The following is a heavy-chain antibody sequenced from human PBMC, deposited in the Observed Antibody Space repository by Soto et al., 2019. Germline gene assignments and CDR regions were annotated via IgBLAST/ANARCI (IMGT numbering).Heavy chain of an antibody. J-gene: IGHJ6*02. CDR2: INPSGGST. D-gene: IGHD1-26*01. CDR1: RYTVTSYE. V-gene: IGHV1-46*01. CDR3: ARPAFASVAQRWEYSRSYYYGMDV. Sequence: ASVKVSSKASRYTVTSYEMHWVRKAPGQGLEWMGIINPSGGSTSYAQKFQGRFTMTRDTSTSTVYMELSSLRSEDTAVYYCARPAFASVAQRWEYSRSYYYGMDVWGQGTTVTVSS.